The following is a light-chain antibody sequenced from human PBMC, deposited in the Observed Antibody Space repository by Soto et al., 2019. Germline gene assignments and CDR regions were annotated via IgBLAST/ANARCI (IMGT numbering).Light chain of an antibody. CDR1: PSVTNY. CDR3: QQRNIWPPVT. Sequence: EIVLTQSPATLSLSPGERATLSCRASPSVTNYLAWYQQKPGQAPRLVIYGAFNRATGIPARFSGSGSGTDFTLTISSLEPEDFAVYYCQQRNIWPPVTFGQGTRLAL. CDR2: GAF. J-gene: IGKJ5*01. V-gene: IGKV3-11*01.